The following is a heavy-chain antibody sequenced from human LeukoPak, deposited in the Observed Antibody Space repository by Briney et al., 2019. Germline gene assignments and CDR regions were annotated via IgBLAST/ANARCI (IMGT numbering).Heavy chain of an antibody. Sequence: SETLSLTCTVSGGSISSYYWSWIRQPAGKGLEWIGRIYTSGSTNYNPSLKSRVTMSVDTSKNQFSLKLSSVTAADTAVYYCARDSYCSSTSCYENNYYYYYMDVWGKGTTVTVSS. CDR1: GGSISSYY. CDR2: IYTSGST. J-gene: IGHJ6*03. D-gene: IGHD2-2*01. V-gene: IGHV4-4*07. CDR3: ARDSYCSSTSCYENNYYYYYMDV.